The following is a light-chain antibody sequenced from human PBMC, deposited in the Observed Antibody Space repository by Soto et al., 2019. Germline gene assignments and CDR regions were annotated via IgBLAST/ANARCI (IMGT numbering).Light chain of an antibody. J-gene: IGKJ2*01. V-gene: IGKV4-1*01. CDR1: QSVLYSSNNENY. CDR2: WAS. Sequence: DIVMTQSPDSLAVSLGERATINCKSSQSVLYSSNNENYLAWYQQKPGQPPKLLIYWASTRESGVPDRFSGSVSGTDFTLTISSMQAEDVAVYYCQQYYSTPREYTFGQGTKLEIK. CDR3: QQYYSTPREYT.